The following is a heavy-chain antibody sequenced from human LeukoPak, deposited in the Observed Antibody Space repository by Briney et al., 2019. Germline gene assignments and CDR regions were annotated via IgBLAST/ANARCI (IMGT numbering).Heavy chain of an antibody. CDR3: AKGRYCSGGSCYSIGNWFDP. V-gene: IGHV3-23*01. CDR1: GFTYSSYA. D-gene: IGHD2-15*01. Sequence: GGSLRLSCAASGFTYSSYAMSWVRQAPGKGLEWVSAISGSGGSTYYADSVKGRFSISRDNSKNTLYLQMNSLRAEDTAVYYCAKGRYCSGGSCYSIGNWFDPWGQGTLVTVSS. CDR2: ISGSGGST. J-gene: IGHJ5*02.